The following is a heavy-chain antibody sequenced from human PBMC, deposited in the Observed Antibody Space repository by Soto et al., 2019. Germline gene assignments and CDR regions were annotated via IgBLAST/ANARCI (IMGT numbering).Heavy chain of an antibody. CDR2: IYHSGST. CDR3: ARGGNVLNYYDSSGQDSYFDY. J-gene: IGHJ4*02. CDR1: GGSIRSGTYY. V-gene: IGHV4-31*03. Sequence: PSETLSLTCTVSGGSIRSGTYYWNWIRHHPGKGLEWIGYIYHSGSTYYNPSLESRVTISLDSSKNHLSLKLSSVTAADTAVYYCARGGNVLNYYDSSGQDSYFDYWGQGSLVTVSS. D-gene: IGHD3-22*01.